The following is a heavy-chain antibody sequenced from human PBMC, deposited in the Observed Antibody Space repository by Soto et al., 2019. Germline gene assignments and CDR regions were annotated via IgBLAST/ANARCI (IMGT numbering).Heavy chain of an antibody. D-gene: IGHD2-21*02. CDR1: GLTFSSYS. V-gene: IGHV3-9*01. J-gene: IGHJ4*02. Sequence: GGSLRLSCAASGLTFSSYSMHWVRQAPGKGLEWVSGISWNSAGIGYADSVKGRFTISRDNAKNSLYLQMNSLRVEDTALYYCAKGPTVGTLDYWGQGTLVTVSS. CDR2: ISWNSAGI. CDR3: AKGPTVGTLDY.